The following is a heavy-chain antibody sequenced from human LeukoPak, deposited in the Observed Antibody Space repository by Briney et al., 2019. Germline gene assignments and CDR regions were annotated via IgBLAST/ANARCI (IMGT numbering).Heavy chain of an antibody. Sequence: SVKVSCKASGGTFSSYAISWVRQAPGQGLEWMGRIIPILGIANYAQKFQGRVTITADKSTSTAYMELSSLRSEDTAVYYCVRMNCGGSCYSVYYYYGMDVWGQGTTVTVSS. CDR2: IIPILGIA. D-gene: IGHD2-15*01. J-gene: IGHJ6*02. V-gene: IGHV1-69*04. CDR1: GGTFSSYA. CDR3: VRMNCGGSCYSVYYYYGMDV.